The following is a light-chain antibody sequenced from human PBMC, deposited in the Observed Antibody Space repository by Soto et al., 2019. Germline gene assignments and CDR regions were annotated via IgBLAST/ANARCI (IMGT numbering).Light chain of an antibody. Sequence: DIQMTQSPSTLSASVGDRVTITCRASQSISSRLAWYQQKPGKAPKLLIYDASSLESGVPSRFSGSGSGTEFTLTISSLQPDDFATYYCQQYNSYSQRTFGQGTKVDIK. CDR2: DAS. CDR3: QQYNSYSQRT. CDR1: QSISSR. V-gene: IGKV1-5*01. J-gene: IGKJ1*01.